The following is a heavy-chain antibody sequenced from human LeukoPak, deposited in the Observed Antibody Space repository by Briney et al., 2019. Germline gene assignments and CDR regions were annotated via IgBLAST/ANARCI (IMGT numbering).Heavy chain of an antibody. V-gene: IGHV1-46*01. D-gene: IGHD6-19*01. CDR3: ARERPQIAPSSSGWGFDY. Sequence: ASVKVSCKASGYTFTSYYTHWVRQAPGQGLEWMGIINPSGGSTSYAQKFQGRVTMTRDTSTSTVYMELSSLRSEDTAVYYCARERPQIAPSSSGWGFDYWGQGTLVTVSS. J-gene: IGHJ4*02. CDR1: GYTFTSYY. CDR2: INPSGGST.